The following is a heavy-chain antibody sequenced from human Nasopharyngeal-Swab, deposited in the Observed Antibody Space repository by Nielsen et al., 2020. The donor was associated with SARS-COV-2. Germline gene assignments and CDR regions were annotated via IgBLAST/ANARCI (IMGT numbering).Heavy chain of an antibody. Sequence: WVREAPGQGLQWMGIIYPGGGRTRYAQTFQGRVTMTRDTSTNTVYMELSSLRSEDTAVYYCASGLVGAHNWFDSWGQGTLVTVSS. CDR2: IYPGGGRT. V-gene: IGHV1-46*01. J-gene: IGHJ5*01. D-gene: IGHD1-26*01. CDR3: ASGLVGAHNWFDS.